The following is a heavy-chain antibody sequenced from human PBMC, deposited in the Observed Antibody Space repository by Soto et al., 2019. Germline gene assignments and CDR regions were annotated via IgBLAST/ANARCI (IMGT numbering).Heavy chain of an antibody. Sequence: PSETLSLTCTVSGGSISSFYWSWIRQPPGKGLEWIAFIYHSGSTNYNPSLKSRVTISVDTCENQFSLRLSSVTAADTAVYFCARHSEYYYDSSGYRKGYFQHWGRGTLVTVCS. CDR2: IYHSGST. V-gene: IGHV4-59*01. J-gene: IGHJ1*01. CDR1: GGSISSFY. CDR3: ARHSEYYYDSSGYRKGYFQH. D-gene: IGHD3-22*01.